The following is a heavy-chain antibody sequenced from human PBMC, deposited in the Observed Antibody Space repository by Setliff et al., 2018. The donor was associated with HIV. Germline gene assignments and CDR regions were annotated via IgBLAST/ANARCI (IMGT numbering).Heavy chain of an antibody. CDR3: ARGWEGGMDY. V-gene: IGHV1-46*01. CDR1: GYTFTRYF. Sequence: EASVKVSCKASGYTFTRYFMHCVRQAPGQGLEWLGIINPSGGSTWYAQKFQGRVTMTGDTSTNTLYMELSSLRSEDTAVYYCARGWEGGMDYWGQGTLVTVSS. J-gene: IGHJ4*02. D-gene: IGHD1-26*01. CDR2: INPSGGST.